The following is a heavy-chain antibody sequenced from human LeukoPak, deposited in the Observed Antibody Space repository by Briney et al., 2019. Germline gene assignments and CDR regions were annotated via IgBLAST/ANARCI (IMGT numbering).Heavy chain of an antibody. CDR1: DDSITMYY. V-gene: IGHV4-59*12. CDR3: ARGSYYYYYDSSGYEGTGFDY. Sequence: PSETLSLTCSVSDDSITMYYWTWIRQPPGKGLEWIGYVDHTGSTNFNPSLNGRVSISRDTSKNLFSLRLRSVTAADTAVYYCARGSYYYYYDSSGYEGTGFDYWGQGTLVTVSS. D-gene: IGHD3-22*01. CDR2: VDHTGST. J-gene: IGHJ4*02.